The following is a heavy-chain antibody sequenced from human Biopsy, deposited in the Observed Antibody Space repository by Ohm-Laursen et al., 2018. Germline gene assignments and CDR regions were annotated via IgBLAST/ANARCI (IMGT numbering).Heavy chain of an antibody. J-gene: IGHJ4*02. D-gene: IGHD4-17*01. CDR2: IYTGDIT. Sequence: SLRLSCAASGFTSNSNYMNWARQAPGKGLEWVPVIYTGDITSYADSVKGRFTISREISKNALYLHMNSLRAEDRGVYYCVRGLADGVHLNWGQGTLVAVSS. V-gene: IGHV3-66*01. CDR1: GFTSNSNY. CDR3: VRGLADGVHLN.